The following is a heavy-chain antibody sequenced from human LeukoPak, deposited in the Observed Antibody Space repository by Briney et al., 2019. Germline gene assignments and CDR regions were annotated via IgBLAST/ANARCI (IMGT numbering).Heavy chain of an antibody. D-gene: IGHD3-3*01. CDR3: ASSPGYDFWSGYYYGMDV. CDR1: GFTVSSNY. V-gene: IGHV3-66*01. J-gene: IGHJ6*02. CDR2: IYSGGST. Sequence: GGSLRLSCAASGFTVSSNYMSWVRQAPGKGLEWVSVIYSGGSTYYADSVKGRSTISRDNSKNTLYLQMNSLRAEDTAVYYCASSPGYDFWSGYYYGMDVWGQGTTVTVSS.